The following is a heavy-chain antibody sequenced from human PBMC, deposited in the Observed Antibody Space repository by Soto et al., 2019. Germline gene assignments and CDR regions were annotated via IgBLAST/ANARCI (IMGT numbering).Heavy chain of an antibody. CDR1: GYTFTSYG. CDR2: ISAYNGNT. Sequence: QVQLVQSGAEVKKPGASVKVSCKASGYTFTSYGISWVRQAPGQGLEWMGWISAYNGNTNYAQKLQGRDTMTTETHTPTXXMDVRSLRSDDTALYFCARRTLGYCIINSCDIMDVWGQGTKVTVSS. D-gene: IGHD2-2*01. V-gene: IGHV1-18*01. J-gene: IGHJ6*02. CDR3: ARRTLGYCIINSCDIMDV.